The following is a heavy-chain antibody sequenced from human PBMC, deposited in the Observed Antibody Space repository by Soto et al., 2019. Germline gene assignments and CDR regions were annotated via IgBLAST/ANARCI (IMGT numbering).Heavy chain of an antibody. V-gene: IGHV3-21*01. CDR2: ISSSSSYI. D-gene: IGHD3-10*01. CDR3: ARDDWAERFGELEENWFDP. Sequence: EVQLVESGGGLVKPGGSLRLSCAASGFTFSSYSMNWVRQAPGKGLEWVSSISSSSSYIYYADSVKGRFTISRDNAKNSLYLQMNSLRAEDTAVYYCARDDWAERFGELEENWFDPWGQGTLVTVSS. CDR1: GFTFSSYS. J-gene: IGHJ5*02.